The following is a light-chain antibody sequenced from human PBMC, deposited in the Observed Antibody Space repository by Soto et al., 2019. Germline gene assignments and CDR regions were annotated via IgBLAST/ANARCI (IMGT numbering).Light chain of an antibody. CDR2: LGS. Sequence: DIVMTQSPLSLPVTPGEPASISCRSSQTLLHSNGYNYLDWYLQKPGQSPQLLISLGSNRASGVPDKFSGSGSGTDFTLKISRMEAEDVGVYYCIQSLQTPWTFGQGTNMGIK. V-gene: IGKV2-28*01. J-gene: IGKJ1*01. CDR3: IQSLQTPWT. CDR1: QTLLHSNGYNY.